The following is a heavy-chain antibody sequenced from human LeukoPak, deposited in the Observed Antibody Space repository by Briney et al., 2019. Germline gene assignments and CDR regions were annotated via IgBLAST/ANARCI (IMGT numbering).Heavy chain of an antibody. CDR3: AKDDYGEGGYYYYYYGMDV. D-gene: IGHD4-17*01. V-gene: IGHV3-30*18. J-gene: IGHJ6*04. Sequence: PGGSLRLSCAASGFTFSSYGMHWVRQAPGKGLEWVAVISYDGSNKYYADSVKGRFTISRDNSKNTLYLQMNSLRAEDTAVHYCAKDDYGEGGYYYYYYGMDVWGKGTTVTVSS. CDR1: GFTFSSYG. CDR2: ISYDGSNK.